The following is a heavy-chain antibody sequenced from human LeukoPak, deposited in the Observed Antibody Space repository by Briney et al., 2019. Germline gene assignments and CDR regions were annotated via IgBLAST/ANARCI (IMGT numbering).Heavy chain of an antibody. V-gene: IGHV3-23*01. J-gene: IGHJ4*02. CDR1: GFAFRTYA. D-gene: IGHD1-1*01. CDR2: IIGTGGGGNKT. CDR3: ATTVALDF. Sequence: GGSLRLSCAASGFAFRTYAMSWVRQAPGKGLEWVSDIIGTGGGGNKTYYADSVRGRFSISRDDSKNILFLQMHNLRADDTAVYFCATTVALDFWGQGTLVLVSS.